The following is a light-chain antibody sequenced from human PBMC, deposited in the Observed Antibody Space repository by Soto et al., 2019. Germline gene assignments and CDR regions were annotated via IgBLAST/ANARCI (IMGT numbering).Light chain of an antibody. CDR3: LLSYSGARPWV. CDR1: TGDVTSGHY. V-gene: IGLV7-46*01. CDR2: DTS. J-gene: IGLJ3*02. Sequence: QTVVTQEPSLTVSPGGTVTLTCGSSTGDVTSGHYPYWFQQKPGQAPRTLIYDTSNKHSWTPARFSGSLLGGKAALTLSGAQPEDEAEYYCLLSYSGARPWVFDGGTKLTVL.